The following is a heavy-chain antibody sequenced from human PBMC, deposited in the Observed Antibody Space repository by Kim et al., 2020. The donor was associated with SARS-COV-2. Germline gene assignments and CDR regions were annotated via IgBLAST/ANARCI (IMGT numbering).Heavy chain of an antibody. Sequence: AAPVKGRFTISRDDSKNTLYLQMNSLKTEDTAVYYCTTGGNGDLIFDYWGQGTLVTVSS. D-gene: IGHD4-17*01. J-gene: IGHJ4*02. V-gene: IGHV3-15*01. CDR3: TTGGNGDLIFDY.